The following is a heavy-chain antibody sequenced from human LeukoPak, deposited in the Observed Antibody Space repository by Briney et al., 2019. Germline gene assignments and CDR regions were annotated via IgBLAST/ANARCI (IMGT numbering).Heavy chain of an antibody. CDR2: IYYSGST. CDR3: ARSGPAAIRSLYYYYGMDV. D-gene: IGHD2-2*01. V-gene: IGHV4-31*03. J-gene: IGHJ6*04. CDR1: GGSISSGGYY. Sequence: SETLSLTCTVSGGSISSGGYYWSWIRQHPGKGLEWIGYIYYSGSTYYNPPLKSRVTISVDTSKNQFSLKLSSVTAADTAVYYCARSGPAAIRSLYYYYGMDVWGKGTTVTVSS.